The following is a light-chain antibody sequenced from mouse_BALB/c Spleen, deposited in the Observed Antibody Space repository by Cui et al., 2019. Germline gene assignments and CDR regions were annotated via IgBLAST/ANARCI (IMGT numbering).Light chain of an antibody. CDR1: QSISDY. CDR3: QNCHSFT. V-gene: IGKV5-39*01. J-gene: IGKJ4*01. CDR2: YAS. Sequence: DIVMTQYCATVYVTQGDRVSLSCRASQSISDYLHWYQQKSHESPRLLIKYASQSNSGIPSRFIGCGSGSDFTLSINSVEPEDVGVYYCQNCHSFTFGSGTKLEIK.